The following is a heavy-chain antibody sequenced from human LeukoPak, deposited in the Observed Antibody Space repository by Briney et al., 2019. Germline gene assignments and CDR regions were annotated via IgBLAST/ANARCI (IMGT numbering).Heavy chain of an antibody. CDR3: ARDQMGLLWFGESLSPFDY. J-gene: IGHJ4*02. CDR2: MNPNSGNT. CDR1: GYTFTSYD. Sequence: GASVKVSCKASGYTFTSYDINWVRQATGQGLEWMGWMNPNSGNTGYAQKLQGRVTMTTDTSTSTAYMELRSLRSDDTAVYYCARDQMGLLWFGESLSPFDYWGQGTLVTVSS. V-gene: IGHV1-8*01. D-gene: IGHD3-10*01.